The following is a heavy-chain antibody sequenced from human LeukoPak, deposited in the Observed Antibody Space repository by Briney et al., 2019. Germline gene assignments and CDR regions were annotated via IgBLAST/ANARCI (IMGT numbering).Heavy chain of an antibody. CDR3: ARVPGIAQGYYYYMDV. CDR2: ISSSGSTI. D-gene: IGHD2-15*01. CDR1: GFTFSDYY. J-gene: IGHJ6*03. V-gene: IGHV3-11*01. Sequence: PGGSLRLSCAASGFTFSDYYMSWIRQAPGKGLEWVSYISSSGSTIYYADSVKGRFTISRGNAKNSLYLQMNSLRAEDTAVYYCARVPGIAQGYYYYMDVWGKGTTVTVSS.